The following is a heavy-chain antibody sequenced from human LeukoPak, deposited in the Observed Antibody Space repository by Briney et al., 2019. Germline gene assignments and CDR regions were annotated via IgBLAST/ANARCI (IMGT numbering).Heavy chain of an antibody. Sequence: KPSETLSHTCTVSGYSISSGYYWGWIRQPPGKGLEWIGSIYHSGSTYYNPSLKSRVTISVDTSKNQFSLKLSSVTAADTAVYYCASALWFGSYYFDYWGQGTLVTVSS. CDR1: GYSISSGYY. D-gene: IGHD3-10*01. J-gene: IGHJ4*02. V-gene: IGHV4-38-2*02. CDR2: IYHSGST. CDR3: ASALWFGSYYFDY.